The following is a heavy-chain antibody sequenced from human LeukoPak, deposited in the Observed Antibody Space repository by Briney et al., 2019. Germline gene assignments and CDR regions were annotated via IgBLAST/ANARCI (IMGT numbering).Heavy chain of an antibody. D-gene: IGHD7-27*01. J-gene: IGHJ4*02. Sequence: PGGSLRLSCVASDFTFSSYTVIWVRQAPGKALEWVSVIGTRGDGIHYADSVKGRFTISRDDSKNTLYLQMNSLRAEDTAVYYCARDPNWGSGYWGQGTLVTVSS. CDR2: IGTRGDGI. CDR1: DFTFSSYT. CDR3: ARDPNWGSGY. V-gene: IGHV3-23*01.